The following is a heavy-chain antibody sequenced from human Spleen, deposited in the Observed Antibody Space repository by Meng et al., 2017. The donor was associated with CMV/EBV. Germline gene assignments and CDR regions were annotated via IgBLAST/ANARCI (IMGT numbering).Heavy chain of an antibody. Sequence: CAIAGASVASNRAAWNWIRQSPSRGLEWLGRTYYRSQWYNEYAASVKSRVIINPDTSKNQFSLHLYSVTPEDTAVYYCSLSSGWSFDFWGPGTLVTVSS. CDR3: SLSSGWSFDF. J-gene: IGHJ4*02. V-gene: IGHV6-1*01. CDR2: TYYRSQWYN. D-gene: IGHD6-19*01. CDR1: GASVASNRAA.